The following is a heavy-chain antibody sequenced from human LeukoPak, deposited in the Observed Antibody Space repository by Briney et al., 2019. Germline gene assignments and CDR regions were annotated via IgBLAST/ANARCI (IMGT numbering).Heavy chain of an antibody. V-gene: IGHV3-30*04. CDR2: ISYDGSNK. Sequence: GRSLRLSCAASGFTFSSYAMHWVRQAPGKGLEWVAVISYDGSNKYYADPVKGRFTISRDNSKNTLYLQMNSLRAEDTAVYYCARDHELEQWGQGTLVTVSS. J-gene: IGHJ4*02. CDR1: GFTFSSYA. D-gene: IGHD1-7*01. CDR3: ARDHELEQ.